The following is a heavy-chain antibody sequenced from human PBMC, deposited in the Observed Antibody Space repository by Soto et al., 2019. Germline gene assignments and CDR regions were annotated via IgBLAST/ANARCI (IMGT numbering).Heavy chain of an antibody. CDR1: GFDFSDFY. Sequence: QVHVVQSGGGLVKPGGSLRLSCAASGFDFSDFYMRWIRQAPGKGLEWVAYISGSGTIIFYSDSVKGRFSISRGDPNNSVLLQMDSLRVDDTAVYYCARDSRKSPTHGMDAWGQGTTVTVSS. J-gene: IGHJ6*02. CDR2: ISGSGTII. CDR3: ARDSRKSPTHGMDA. V-gene: IGHV3-11*01.